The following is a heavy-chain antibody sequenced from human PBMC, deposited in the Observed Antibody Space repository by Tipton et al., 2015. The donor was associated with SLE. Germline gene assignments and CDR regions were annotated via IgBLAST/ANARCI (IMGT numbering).Heavy chain of an antibody. CDR3: ARLISAYDCNFDY. Sequence: TLSLTCTVSGGSISRYFWSWIRQSPGKGLEWVGYLYYSGSTFYNPSLKGRVTISVDTSTNRLSLQLSSVTAADTALYYCARLISAYDCNFDYWGQGTLVTVSS. CDR2: LYYSGST. D-gene: IGHD5-12*01. J-gene: IGHJ4*02. V-gene: IGHV4-59*12. CDR1: GGSISRYF.